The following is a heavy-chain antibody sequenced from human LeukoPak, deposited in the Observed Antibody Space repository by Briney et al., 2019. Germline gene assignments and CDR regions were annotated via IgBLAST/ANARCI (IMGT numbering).Heavy chain of an antibody. CDR3: ARDDGYSYGVDY. CDR2: ISSSGSTI. D-gene: IGHD5-18*01. CDR1: GFTFSSYE. J-gene: IGHJ4*02. Sequence: GGSLRLSCAASGFTFSSYEMNWVRQAPGKGLEWVSYISSSGSTIYYADSVKGRFTISRDNAENSLYLQMNSLRAEDTAVYYCARDDGYSYGVDYWGQGTLVTVSS. V-gene: IGHV3-48*03.